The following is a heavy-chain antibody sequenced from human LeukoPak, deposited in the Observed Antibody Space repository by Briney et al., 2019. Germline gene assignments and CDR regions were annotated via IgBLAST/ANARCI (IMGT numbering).Heavy chain of an antibody. V-gene: IGHV3-23*01. J-gene: IGHJ3*02. CDR1: GFTFSSYA. CDR3: AKGSAYSSSWPGAFDI. D-gene: IGHD6-13*01. Sequence: GGSLRLSCAASGFTFSSYAMSWVRQAPGKGLEWVSAISGSGGSTYYADSVKGRFTISRDNPKNTLYLQMNSLRAEDTAVYYCAKGSAYSSSWPGAFDIWGQGTMVTVSS. CDR2: ISGSGGST.